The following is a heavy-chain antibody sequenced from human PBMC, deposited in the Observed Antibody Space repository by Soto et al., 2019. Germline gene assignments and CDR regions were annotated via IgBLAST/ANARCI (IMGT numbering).Heavy chain of an antibody. CDR1: GFTFSRYS. Sequence: QVQLMESGGGVVQPGGSLRLSYVTSGFTFSRYSMHWFRQAPGKGLEWVAVTSSDGGTKFYADSVKGRFTVSRDNSKNTLYLQINSLRPEDTAVYYCAREVVLTEWYFDNGGQEILVTVSS. CDR3: AREVVLTEWYFDN. V-gene: IGHV3-30-3*01. J-gene: IGHJ4*02. D-gene: IGHD2-8*01. CDR2: TSSDGGTK.